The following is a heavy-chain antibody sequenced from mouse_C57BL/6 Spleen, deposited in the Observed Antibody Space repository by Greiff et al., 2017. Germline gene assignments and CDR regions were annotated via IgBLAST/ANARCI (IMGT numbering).Heavy chain of an antibody. J-gene: IGHJ4*01. CDR2: ISGGGGNT. CDR1: GFTFSSYT. Sequence: EVQLVESGGGLVKPGGSLKLSCAASGFTFSSYTMSWVRQTPEKRLEWVATISGGGGNTYYPDSVKGRFTISRDNAKNTLYLQMSSLRSEDTALYYCARHDYDGSRYGMDYWGQGTSVTVSS. V-gene: IGHV5-9*01. CDR3: ARHDYDGSRYGMDY. D-gene: IGHD2-4*01.